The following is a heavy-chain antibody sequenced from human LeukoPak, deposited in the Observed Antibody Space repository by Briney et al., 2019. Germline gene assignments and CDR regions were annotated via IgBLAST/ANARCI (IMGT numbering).Heavy chain of an antibody. Sequence: SETLSLTCTVSGASINSYYWSWIRQPPGKGLEWIGCVSYSGSTDYNAALKSRVTISEDTSKSQVSVKLSSVTAADTAVYFCARGKFGDFEDWGQGTTVTVSS. CDR3: ARGKFGDFED. D-gene: IGHD4-17*01. V-gene: IGHV4-59*01. CDR1: GASINSYY. J-gene: IGHJ6*02. CDR2: VSYSGST.